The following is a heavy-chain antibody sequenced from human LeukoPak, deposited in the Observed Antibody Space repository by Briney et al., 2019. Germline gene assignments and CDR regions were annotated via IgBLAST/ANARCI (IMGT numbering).Heavy chain of an antibody. CDR3: AHSGNTMVRGDIGDY. Sequence: ESGPTLVKPTQTLTLTCTFSGFSLSTRGGGVGWIRQPPGKALEWLALIYWDDDKRYSPSLKSRLTITKDTSKNQVVLTMTNMDPVDTATYYCAHSGNTMVRGDIGDYWGQGTLVTVSS. CDR2: IYWDDDK. CDR1: GFSLSTRGGG. D-gene: IGHD3-10*01. J-gene: IGHJ4*02. V-gene: IGHV2-5*02.